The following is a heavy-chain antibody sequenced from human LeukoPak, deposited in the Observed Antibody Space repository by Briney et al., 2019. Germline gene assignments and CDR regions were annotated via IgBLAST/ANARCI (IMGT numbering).Heavy chain of an antibody. CDR3: ASCYGAASLDYYYMDV. CDR1: GGSVSSSDYY. J-gene: IGHJ6*03. Sequence: PSETLSLTCTVSGGSVSSSDYYWGWIRQPPGKGLEWIGIIYYSGATYYNPSLKSRVTISVDTSKNQFSLKLSSVTAADTAVYYCASCYGAASLDYYYMDVWGKGTTVTVSS. D-gene: IGHD2-2*01. V-gene: IGHV4-39*01. CDR2: IYYSGAT.